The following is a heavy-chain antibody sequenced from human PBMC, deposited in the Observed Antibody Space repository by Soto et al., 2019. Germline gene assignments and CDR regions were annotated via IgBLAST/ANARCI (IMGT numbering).Heavy chain of an antibody. J-gene: IGHJ3*02. CDR1: GYTFTSYY. Sequence: DSVKVSCKASGYTFTSYYMHWVRQAPGQGLEWMGIINPSGGSTSYAQKFQGRVTMTRDTSTSTVYMELSSLRSEDTAVYYCAREQRGVVMSTRSQKASEMGGQGTMGTVSS. D-gene: IGHD3-3*01. CDR2: INPSGGST. CDR3: AREQRGVVMSTRSQKASEM. V-gene: IGHV1-46*01.